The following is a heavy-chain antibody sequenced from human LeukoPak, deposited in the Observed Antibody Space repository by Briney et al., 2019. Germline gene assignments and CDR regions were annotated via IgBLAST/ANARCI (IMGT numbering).Heavy chain of an antibody. J-gene: IGHJ3*02. CDR3: AREGLDVDTAMVGWLNPTSDAFDI. Sequence: GGSLRLSCAASGFTFSSYWMHWVRQAPGKGLVWVSRINSDGSSTSYADSVKGRFTISRDNSKNTLYLRMNSLRAEDTAVYYCAREGLDVDTAMVGWLNPTSDAFDIWGQGTMVTVSS. CDR1: GFTFSSYW. V-gene: IGHV3-74*01. CDR2: INSDGSST. D-gene: IGHD5-18*01.